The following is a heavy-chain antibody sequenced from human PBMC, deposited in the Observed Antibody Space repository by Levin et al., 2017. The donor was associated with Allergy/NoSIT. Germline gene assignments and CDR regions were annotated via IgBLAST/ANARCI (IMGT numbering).Heavy chain of an antibody. Sequence: GESLKISCAASGFSFITSGMHWVRQAPGKGLEWVAFISFDRSNKYYSDSVRGRFTISRDNSKNTLYLQMNSLTTDDTAMYYCAKMIVGATSDFWGQGTLVTVSS. CDR1: GFSFITSG. CDR3: AKMIVGATSDF. V-gene: IGHV3-30*18. CDR2: ISFDRSNK. J-gene: IGHJ4*02. D-gene: IGHD1-26*01.